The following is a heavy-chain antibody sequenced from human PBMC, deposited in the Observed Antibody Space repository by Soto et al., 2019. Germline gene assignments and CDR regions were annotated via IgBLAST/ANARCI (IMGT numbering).Heavy chain of an antibody. J-gene: IGHJ6*02. CDR2: IYHSGYT. CDR1: GGSISSGGYY. Sequence: SETLSLTCTVPGGSISSGGYYWTWIRQHPGKGLEWIAYIYHSGYTFYNPSLKSRVTMSVDTSKNQFSLKLRSVTAADTAVYYCAKWEGLGSDYYYYAMDVWGQGTTVTVSS. V-gene: IGHV4-31*03. CDR3: AKWEGLGSDYYYYAMDV. D-gene: IGHD1-26*01.